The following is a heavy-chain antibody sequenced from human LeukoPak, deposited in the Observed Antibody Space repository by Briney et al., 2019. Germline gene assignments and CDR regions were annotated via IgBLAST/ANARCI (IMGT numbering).Heavy chain of an antibody. D-gene: IGHD3-9*01. CDR3: ASTQRLRYFDFATQFDY. Sequence: SETLSLTCTVSGGSISSSSYYWGWIRQPPGKGLEWVGSIYYSGSTYYNPSLKSRVTISVDTSKNQFSLKLSSVTAADTAVYYCASTQRLRYFDFATQFDYWGQGTLVTVSS. V-gene: IGHV4-39*07. CDR1: GGSISSSSYY. CDR2: IYYSGST. J-gene: IGHJ4*02.